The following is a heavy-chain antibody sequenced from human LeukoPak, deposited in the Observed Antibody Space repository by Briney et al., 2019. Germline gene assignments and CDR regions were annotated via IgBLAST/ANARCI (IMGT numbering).Heavy chain of an antibody. J-gene: IGHJ6*03. V-gene: IGHV3-30*18. D-gene: IGHD3-10*01. Sequence: PGGSLRLSCAASGFTFSSYGMHWVRQAPGKGLEWVAVISYDGSNKYYADSVKGRFTISRDNSKNTLYLQMNSLRAEDTAVYYCAKDYYGSGSYYLIPRGYYYYYYMDVWGKGTTVTISS. CDR3: AKDYYGSGSYYLIPRGYYYYYYMDV. CDR2: ISYDGSNK. CDR1: GFTFSSYG.